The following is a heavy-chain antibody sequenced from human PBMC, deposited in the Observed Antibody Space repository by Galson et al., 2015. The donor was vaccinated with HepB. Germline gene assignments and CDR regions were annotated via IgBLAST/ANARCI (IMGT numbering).Heavy chain of an antibody. CDR2: INPSGGST. CDR3: ARDLFVSKQWPLTYYYYGTDV. J-gene: IGHJ6*02. CDR1: GYTFTSYY. Sequence: SVKVSCKASGYTFTSYYMHWVRQAPGQGLEWMGIINPSGGSTSYAQKFQGRVTMTRDTSTSTVYMELSSLRSEDTAVYYCARDLFVSKQWPLTYYYYGTDVWGQGTTVTVSS. D-gene: IGHD6-19*01. V-gene: IGHV1-46*01.